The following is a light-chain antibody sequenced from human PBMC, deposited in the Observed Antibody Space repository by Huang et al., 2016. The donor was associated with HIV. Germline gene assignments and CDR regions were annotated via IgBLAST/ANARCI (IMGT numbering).Light chain of an antibody. Sequence: DIQMTQSPSSLSSSLGDRVTITCQASQDISTYLNWYQQKPGKAPKLLIYDASNWETGVPSRFSGSGSGTDFTFTISSLQPEDIATYYCQQYDNRITFGGGTKVEIK. CDR2: DAS. CDR3: QQYDNRIT. V-gene: IGKV1-33*01. J-gene: IGKJ4*01. CDR1: QDISTY.